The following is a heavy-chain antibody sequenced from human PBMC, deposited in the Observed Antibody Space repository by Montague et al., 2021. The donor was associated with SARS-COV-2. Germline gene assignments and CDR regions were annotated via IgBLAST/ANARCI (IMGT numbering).Heavy chain of an antibody. V-gene: IGHV4-4*02. D-gene: IGHD3-9*01. J-gene: IGHJ5*02. CDR1: GGSINSSNW. Sequence: SETLSLTCAVSGGSINSSNWWCWVRQPPGKDLEWIGEIFYSRSLNYYKSFYSRVTISVEKLRNQFFFQLTFVTAAATAAYYCASSGGHDILITLEGGFDPWGQGTLVTVSS. CDR2: IFYSRSL. CDR3: ASSGGHDILITLEGGFDP.